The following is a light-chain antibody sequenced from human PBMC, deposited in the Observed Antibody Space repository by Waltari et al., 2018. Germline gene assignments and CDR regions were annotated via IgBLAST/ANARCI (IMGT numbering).Light chain of an antibody. CDR1: SSDVGSYNL. CDR3: CSYTRSNYVT. V-gene: IGLV2-23*02. Sequence: QSALTQPASVSGSPGQSITISCTGTSSDVGSYNLVSWYQQYPGKAHKVVGYEVSKRPSGFSNRFSGSKSCNSASLTISELQAEDEADYYCCSYTRSNYVTFGGGTKVTVL. J-gene: IGLJ2*01. CDR2: EVS.